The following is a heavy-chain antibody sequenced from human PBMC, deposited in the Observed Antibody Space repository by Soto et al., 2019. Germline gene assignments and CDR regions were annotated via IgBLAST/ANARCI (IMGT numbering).Heavy chain of an antibody. CDR1: GFPFSSYW. D-gene: IGHD3-9*01. J-gene: IGHJ4*02. CDR3: AREYYGLLTGYYNDH. CDR2: ISGDGTTI. V-gene: IGHV3-74*01. Sequence: EVQLVESGGDSVQPGGSLRLSCAASGFPFSSYWMHWVRHTQGKGLEWVSRISGDGTTIYYADSVTGRFTVSRDNAKNTLSLQMSGLGAEDTAVYYCAREYYGLLTGYYNDHWGQGTLVSVSS.